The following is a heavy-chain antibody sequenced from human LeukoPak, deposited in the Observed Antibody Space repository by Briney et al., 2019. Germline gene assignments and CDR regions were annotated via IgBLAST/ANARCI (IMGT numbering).Heavy chain of an antibody. V-gene: IGHV1-18*04. CDR3: ARVPYGDYVFGWFDP. D-gene: IGHD4-17*01. CDR1: GYTFTRHY. Sequence: ASVKVSCKASGYTFTRHYIQWVRQAPGQGLEWMGWISAYNGNTNYAQKLQGRVTMTTDTSTSTAYMELRSLRSDDTAVYYCARVPYGDYVFGWFDPWGQGTLVTVSS. CDR2: ISAYNGNT. J-gene: IGHJ5*02.